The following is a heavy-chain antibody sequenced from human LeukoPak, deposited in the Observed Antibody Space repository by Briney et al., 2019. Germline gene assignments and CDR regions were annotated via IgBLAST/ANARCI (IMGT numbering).Heavy chain of an antibody. V-gene: IGHV1-2*02. Sequence: ASVKVSCKTSGYTFTGYYIHWVRQASGQGLEWVAWINPNSGGTKYSQQFQGRVTLTRDTSISTAYMELSRLTSDDTAVYYCARGHSDIWYSLGHWGQGNRVTVSA. CDR3: ARGHSDIWYSLGH. J-gene: IGHJ4*02. CDR2: INPNSGGT. D-gene: IGHD1-26*01. CDR1: GYTFTGYY.